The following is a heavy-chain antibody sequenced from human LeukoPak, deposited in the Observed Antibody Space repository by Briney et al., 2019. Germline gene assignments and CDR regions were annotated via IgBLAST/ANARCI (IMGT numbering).Heavy chain of an antibody. V-gene: IGHV1-69*13. CDR3: ARASSGWYLFDY. J-gene: IGHJ4*02. CDR2: IIPIFGTA. D-gene: IGHD6-19*01. CDR1: GYTYTSYG. Sequence: GASVTVSCKASGYTYTSYGISWVRQAPGQGLEWMGGIIPIFGTANYAQKFQGRVTITADESTSTAYMELSSLRSEDTAVYYCARASSGWYLFDYWGQGTLVTVSS.